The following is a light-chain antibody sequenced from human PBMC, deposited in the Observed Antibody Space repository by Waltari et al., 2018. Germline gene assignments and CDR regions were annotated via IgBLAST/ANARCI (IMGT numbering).Light chain of an antibody. CDR2: EAY. CDR3: QQSNNLPVT. J-gene: IGKJ3*01. CDR1: QDIRNN. V-gene: IGKV1-33*01. Sequence: DIQLTQSPSSLSASVGERVTITCQANQDIRNNLNWYQQKPGKDPNLLNVEAYTLETGVPSRFSGSVVGRDFSFTISSLQSEDIATYFCQQSNNLPVTFGPGTKVHIK.